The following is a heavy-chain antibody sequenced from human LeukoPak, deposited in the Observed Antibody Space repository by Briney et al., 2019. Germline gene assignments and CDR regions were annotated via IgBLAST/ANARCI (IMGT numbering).Heavy chain of an antibody. CDR3: ARGGRGYCTSSSCYFDY. CDR2: TYYRSKWYN. D-gene: IGHD2-2*01. CDR1: GDSVSSTA. Sequence: SQTLSLTCAISGDSVSSTAWNWIRQSPSRGLEWLGRTYYRSKWYNDYAISVKSRITINPDTSKNQFSLQLNSVTPEDTAVYYCARGGRGYCTSSSCYFDYWGQGTLVTVSS. J-gene: IGHJ4*02. V-gene: IGHV6-1*01.